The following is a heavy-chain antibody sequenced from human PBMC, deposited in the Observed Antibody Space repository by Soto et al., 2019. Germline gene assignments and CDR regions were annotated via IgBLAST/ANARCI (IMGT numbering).Heavy chain of an antibody. CDR2: IYPGDSGT. V-gene: IGHV5-51*01. CDR3: ARGGYCSSTSCQTYYYYGMDV. Sequence: PGESLKISCKGSGYSFTSYWIGWVRQMPGKGLEWMGIIYPGDSGTRYSPSFQGQVTISADKSISTAYLQWSSLKASDTAMYYCARGGYCSSTSCQTYYYYGMDVWGQGTTVTVS. J-gene: IGHJ6*02. D-gene: IGHD2-2*01. CDR1: GYSFTSYW.